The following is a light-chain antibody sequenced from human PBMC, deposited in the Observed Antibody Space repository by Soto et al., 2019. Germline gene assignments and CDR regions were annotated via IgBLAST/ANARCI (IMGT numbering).Light chain of an antibody. CDR3: QQYGSSPPT. Sequence: EIVLTQSPGTLSLSPGERATLSCRASQSVSTNYLAWYQRKPGQAPRLLIYGASSRATDIPNRFSGSGSGTDFPLTITRLKAEDFAVYYWQQYGSSPPTFGQGTKVEIK. CDR1: QSVSTNY. J-gene: IGKJ1*01. V-gene: IGKV3-20*01. CDR2: GAS.